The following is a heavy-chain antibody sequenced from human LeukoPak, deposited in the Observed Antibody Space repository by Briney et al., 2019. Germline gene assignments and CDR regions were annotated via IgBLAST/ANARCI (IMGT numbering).Heavy chain of an antibody. J-gene: IGHJ4*02. CDR2: IRSKANSYAT. D-gene: IGHD5-18*01. CDR3: TRHLETDIGRDTAMVIDY. Sequence: PGGSLRLSCAASGFTFSGSAMHWVRQASGKGLEWVGRIRSKANSYATAYAASVKGRFTISRDDSKNTAYLQMNSLKTEDTAVYYYTRHLETDIGRDTAMVIDYWGQGTLVTVSS. V-gene: IGHV3-73*01. CDR1: GFTFSGSA.